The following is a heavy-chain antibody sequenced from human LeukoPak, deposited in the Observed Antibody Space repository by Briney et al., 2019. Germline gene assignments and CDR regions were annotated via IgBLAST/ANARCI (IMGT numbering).Heavy chain of an antibody. J-gene: IGHJ6*04. CDR3: AELGITMIGGV. Sequence: PGGSLRLSCADSGFTFDDYAMHWVRQAPGKGLEWVSGISWNSGSIGYADSVKGRFTISRDNAKNSLYLQMNSLRAEDTAVYYCAELGITMIGGVWGKGTTVTISP. V-gene: IGHV3-9*01. CDR1: GFTFDDYA. D-gene: IGHD3-10*02. CDR2: ISWNSGSI.